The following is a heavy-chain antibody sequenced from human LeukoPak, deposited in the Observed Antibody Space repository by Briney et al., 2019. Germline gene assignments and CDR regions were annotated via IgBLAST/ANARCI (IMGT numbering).Heavy chain of an antibody. V-gene: IGHV3-30*03. D-gene: IGHD3-22*01. CDR3: TTDATMIVVVISGGTDY. CDR2: ISDDGSNK. Sequence: GGSLRLSCAASGFTFSTYGMHWVRQAPGKGLEWVAVISDDGSNKYYADSMKGRFTISRDDSKNTLYLQMNSLKTEDTAVYYCTTDATMIVVVISGGTDYWGQGTLVTVSS. J-gene: IGHJ4*02. CDR1: GFTFSTYG.